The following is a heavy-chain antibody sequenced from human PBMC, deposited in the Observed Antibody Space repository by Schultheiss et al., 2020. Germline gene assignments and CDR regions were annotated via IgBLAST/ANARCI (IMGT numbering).Heavy chain of an antibody. D-gene: IGHD2-21*01. Sequence: GGSLRLSCAASRFTFSSYGMHWVRPAPGPGLEWVAVISYNGREKYLADSVKGRFIISRDNSKNSLYLQMNSLRDEDTAVYYCARNPRPSDLYNWIDPWGQGTLVTVSS. J-gene: IGHJ5*02. V-gene: IGHV3-30*03. CDR2: ISYNGREK. CDR1: RFTFSSYG. CDR3: ARNPRPSDLYNWIDP.